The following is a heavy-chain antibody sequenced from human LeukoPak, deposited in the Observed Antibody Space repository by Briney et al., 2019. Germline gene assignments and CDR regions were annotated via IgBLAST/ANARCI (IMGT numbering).Heavy chain of an antibody. V-gene: IGHV3-21*04. J-gene: IGHJ4*02. CDR2: ISGSSSYI. D-gene: IGHD3-10*01. CDR1: GFTFSSYS. Sequence: PGGSLRLSCAASGFTFSSYSMNWIRQAPGKGLEWVSSISGSSSYIYYADSVKGRFTISRANAKNSLYLQTNSLRAEDTALYYCAKDRRGFGFGGGNYFDYWGQGTLVTVSS. CDR3: AKDRRGFGFGGGNYFDY.